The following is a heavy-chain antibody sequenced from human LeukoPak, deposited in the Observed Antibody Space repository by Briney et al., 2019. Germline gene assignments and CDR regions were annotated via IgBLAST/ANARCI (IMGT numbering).Heavy chain of an antibody. CDR2: ISGSGGST. Sequence: SGGSLRLSCAASGFTFSSYAMSWVRQAPGKGLEWVSAISGSGGSTYYAGSVKGRFTISRDNSKNTLYLQMNSLRAEDTAVYYCAKEASDYYDSTPIDYWGQGTLVTVSS. V-gene: IGHV3-23*01. D-gene: IGHD3-22*01. CDR3: AKEASDYYDSTPIDY. J-gene: IGHJ4*02. CDR1: GFTFSSYA.